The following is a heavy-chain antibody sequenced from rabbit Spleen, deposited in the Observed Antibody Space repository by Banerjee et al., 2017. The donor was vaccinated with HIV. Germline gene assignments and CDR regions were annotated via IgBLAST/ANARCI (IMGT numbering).Heavy chain of an antibody. CDR2: INAITGRA. Sequence: QEQLVESGGGLVQPGGSLKLSCKASGFDFSDRDVMCWVRQAPGKGLEWIACINAITGRAVYASWAKGRFTFSKTSSTTVTLQMTSLTAADTATYFCARDTGSSFSSYGMDLWGPGTLVTVS. V-gene: IGHV1S45*01. D-gene: IGHD8-1*01. J-gene: IGHJ6*01. CDR1: GFDFSDRDV. CDR3: ARDTGSSFSSYGMDL.